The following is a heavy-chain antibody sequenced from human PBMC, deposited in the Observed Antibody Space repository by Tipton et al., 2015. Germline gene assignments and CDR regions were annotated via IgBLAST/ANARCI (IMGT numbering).Heavy chain of an antibody. Sequence: TLSLTCTVSGGSVRSGIYYWSWIRQPPGKGLEWIGYIYYSGSTNYNPSLKSRVTISVDTSKNQFSLKLSSVTAADTAVYYCARAPGGDFDYWGQGTLVTVSS. CDR1: GGSVRSGIYY. CDR3: ARAPGGDFDY. J-gene: IGHJ4*02. V-gene: IGHV4-61*01. CDR2: IYYSGST. D-gene: IGHD3-16*01.